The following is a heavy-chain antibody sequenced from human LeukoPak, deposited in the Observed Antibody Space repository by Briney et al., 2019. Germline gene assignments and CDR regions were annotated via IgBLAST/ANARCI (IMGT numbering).Heavy chain of an antibody. CDR2: INPNSGGT. CDR1: GYTFTGYY. CDR3: ARAALSRLLWGARAFDI. Sequence: ASAKVSCKASGYTFTGYYMHWVRQAPGQGLEWMGWINPNSGGTNYAQKFQGRVTMTRDTSISTAYMELSRLRSDDTAVYYCARAALSRLLWGARAFDIWGQGTMVTVSS. D-gene: IGHD2-21*01. J-gene: IGHJ3*02. V-gene: IGHV1-2*02.